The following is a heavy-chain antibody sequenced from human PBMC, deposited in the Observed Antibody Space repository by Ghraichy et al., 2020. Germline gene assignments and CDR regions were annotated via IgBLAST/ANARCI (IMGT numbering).Heavy chain of an antibody. CDR3: ARAPFQWFGEGDY. CDR2: IDSNGTNT. V-gene: IGHV3-74*01. Sequence: GGSLRLSCAASGFTFTNYWMHWVRQAPGKGLVWVSRIDSNGTNTSYADSVKGRFTISRDNAKNTLYLQMNSLRVEDTAVYYCARAPFQWFGEGDYWGQGTLVTVSS. CDR1: GFTFTNYW. D-gene: IGHD3-10*01. J-gene: IGHJ4*02.